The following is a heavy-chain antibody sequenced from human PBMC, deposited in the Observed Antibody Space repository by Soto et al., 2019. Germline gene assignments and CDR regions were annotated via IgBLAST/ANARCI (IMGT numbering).Heavy chain of an antibody. J-gene: IGHJ4*02. D-gene: IGHD3-3*01. Sequence: SETLSLTCTVSGGSISSYYWSWIRQPPAKGLEWIGYIYYSGSTNYNPSLKSRVTISVDTSKNQFSLKLSSVTAADTAVYYCARTMYYDFWSGYPYYFDYWGQGTLVTVSS. CDR1: GGSISSYY. CDR3: ARTMYYDFWSGYPYYFDY. V-gene: IGHV4-59*01. CDR2: IYYSGST.